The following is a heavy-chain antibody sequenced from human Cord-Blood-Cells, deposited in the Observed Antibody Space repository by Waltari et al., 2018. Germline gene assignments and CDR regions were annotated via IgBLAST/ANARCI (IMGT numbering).Heavy chain of an antibody. Sequence: QVQLVQSGAEVKKPGSSVKVSCKASGGTFSSDAISWVRQATGQGLEGMGRISPILGIADYAQKFRGRGTIPADKSTSTAYMELSSLRSGDTAVYYCARVGTRSSSQVYFDYWGQGTLVTVSS. J-gene: IGHJ4*02. V-gene: IGHV1-69*09. CDR3: ARVGTRSSSQVYFDY. CDR1: GGTFSSDA. D-gene: IGHD6-6*01. CDR2: ISPILGIA.